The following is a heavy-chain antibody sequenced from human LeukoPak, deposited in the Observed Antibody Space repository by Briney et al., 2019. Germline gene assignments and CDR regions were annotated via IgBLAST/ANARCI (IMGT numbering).Heavy chain of an antibody. J-gene: IGHJ4*02. D-gene: IGHD3-9*01. V-gene: IGHV1-2*02. CDR3: ARLGDILTGAYYYFDY. CDR1: GYTFTGYY. CDR2: INPNSGGT. Sequence: GASVKVSCKASGYTFTGYYMHWVRQAPGQGLEWMGWINPNSGGTNYAQKFQGRVTTTRDTSISTAYMELSRLRSDDTAVYYCARLGDILTGAYYYFDYWGQGTLVTVSS.